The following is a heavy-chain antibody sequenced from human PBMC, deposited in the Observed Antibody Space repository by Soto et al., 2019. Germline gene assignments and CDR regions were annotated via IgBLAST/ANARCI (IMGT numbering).Heavy chain of an antibody. Sequence: PSQTLSLTCVISGDSVSSNSVAWNWIRQSPSRGLEWLGRTCYRSQWYNDYAASVKSRITINPDTSKNQFSLQLNSVTPEDTAVYYCARGSRYYYGLDVWGQGTTVTVSS. CDR1: GDSVSSNSVA. D-gene: IGHD2-2*01. CDR2: TCYRSQWYN. J-gene: IGHJ6*02. CDR3: ARGSRYYYGLDV. V-gene: IGHV6-1*01.